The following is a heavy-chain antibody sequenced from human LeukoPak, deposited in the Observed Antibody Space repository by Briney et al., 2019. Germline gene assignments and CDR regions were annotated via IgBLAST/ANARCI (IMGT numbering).Heavy chain of an antibody. J-gene: IGHJ4*02. V-gene: IGHV1-69*04. CDR2: IIPIVGVP. CDR1: GGTFSNDA. Sequence: GGSVKVSCKASGGTFSNDAISWVRQAPGQGLEWMGRIIPIVGVPIYTQKFQGRVTITADKSTSIAYMELSSLRSEDTAVYYCARDHGDYFDSSGYYLGYYFDYWGQGTLVTVSS. CDR3: ARDHGDYFDSSGYYLGYYFDY. D-gene: IGHD3-22*01.